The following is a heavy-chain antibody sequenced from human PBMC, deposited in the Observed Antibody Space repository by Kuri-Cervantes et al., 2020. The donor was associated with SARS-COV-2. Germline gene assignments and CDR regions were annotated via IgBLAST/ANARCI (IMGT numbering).Heavy chain of an antibody. V-gene: IGHV3-73*01. CDR3: ARGSRAAQDYYYGMDV. D-gene: IGHD6-13*01. CDR1: GFTFSGSA. J-gene: IGHJ6*02. CDR2: IRSKANSYAT. Sequence: GESLKISCAASGFTFSGSAMHWVRQASGKGLEWVGRIRSKANSYATAYAASVKGRFTISRDDSKNTAYLQMNSLRAEDTAVYYCARGSRAAQDYYYGMDVWGQGTTVTVSS.